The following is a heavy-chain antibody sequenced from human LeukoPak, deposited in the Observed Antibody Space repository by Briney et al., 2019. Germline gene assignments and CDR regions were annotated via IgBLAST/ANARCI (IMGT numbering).Heavy chain of an antibody. V-gene: IGHV1-2*02. D-gene: IGHD3-10*01. CDR2: INPNSGGT. Sequence: ASVKVSCKASGYTFTGYYMHWVRQAPGQGLEWMGWINPNSGGTNYARKFQGRVTMTRDTSISTAYMELTRLRSDDTAVYFCARGITMVRGVIAHKHDAFDIWGQGTMVTVSS. CDR1: GYTFTGYY. J-gene: IGHJ3*02. CDR3: ARGITMVRGVIAHKHDAFDI.